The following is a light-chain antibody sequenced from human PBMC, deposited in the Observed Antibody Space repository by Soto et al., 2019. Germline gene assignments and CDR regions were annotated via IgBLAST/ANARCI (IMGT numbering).Light chain of an antibody. J-gene: IGKJ1*01. CDR3: QHSIGT. V-gene: IGKV1-5*01. CDR2: EAS. Sequence: DIQMTQSPSSLSASEGDRVTITCRASQSISTWLAWYQQRPGKAPKVLISEASTLESRVPSSFRGSASCKLFTFSFSSLQRGHVATYCHQHSIGTFGQGTKVKIK. CDR1: QSISTW.